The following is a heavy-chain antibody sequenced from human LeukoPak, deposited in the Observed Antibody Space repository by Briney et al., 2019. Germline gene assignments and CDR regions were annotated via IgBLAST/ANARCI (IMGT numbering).Heavy chain of an antibody. D-gene: IGHD5-12*01. CDR1: GGSISSTNW. J-gene: IGHJ4*02. V-gene: IGHV4-4*02. Sequence: QVQLQESGPGLVKPSGTLSLTCGVSGGSISSTNWWNWVRQPPGKGLEWIGSIYYSGSTYYNPSLKSRVTISVDTSKNQFSLKLSSVTAADTAVYYCARRGPYSGYSWGQGTLVTVSS. CDR3: ARRGPYSGYS. CDR2: IYYSGST.